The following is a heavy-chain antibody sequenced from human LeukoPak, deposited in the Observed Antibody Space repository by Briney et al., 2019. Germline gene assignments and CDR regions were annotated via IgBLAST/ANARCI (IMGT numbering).Heavy chain of an antibody. D-gene: IGHD6-19*01. CDR1: GFTFSRYG. CDR3: ASRAIAVANA. Sequence: GRSLRLSCAASGFTFSRYGMHWVRQAPGKGLEWVAVISYDGSSKYYADSVKGRFTISRDNSKNTLYLQMNSLRAEDTAVYYCASRAIAVANARGQGTLVTVSS. V-gene: IGHV3-30*03. CDR2: ISYDGSSK. J-gene: IGHJ4*02.